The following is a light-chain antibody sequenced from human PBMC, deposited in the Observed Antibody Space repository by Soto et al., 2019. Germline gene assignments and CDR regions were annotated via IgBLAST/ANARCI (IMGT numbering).Light chain of an antibody. J-gene: IGLJ3*02. CDR1: SGHSSYA. V-gene: IGLV4-69*01. CDR2: LNSAGRH. CDR3: QTWVTGTWV. Sequence: QPVLTQSPSASASLGASVKLTCTLSSGHSSYAIAWHQQQPEKGPRTLMKLNSAGRHTKGDGIPDRFSGSSSGAERYLTISSLQSEDEADYYCQTWVTGTWVFGGGTKLTVL.